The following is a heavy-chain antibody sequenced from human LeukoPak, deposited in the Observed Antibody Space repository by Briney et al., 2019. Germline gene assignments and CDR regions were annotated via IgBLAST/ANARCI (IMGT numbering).Heavy chain of an antibody. V-gene: IGHV3-30*02. CDR1: GFTFSSYG. D-gene: IGHD6-6*01. Sequence: VGSLRLSCAASGFTFSSYGMHWVRQAPGKGLEWVAFIRYDGSNKYYADSVKGRFTISRDNSKNTLYLQMNSLRAEDTAVYYCAKALIAARLISLPGDYWGQGTLVTVSS. CDR3: AKALIAARLISLPGDY. J-gene: IGHJ4*02. CDR2: IRYDGSNK.